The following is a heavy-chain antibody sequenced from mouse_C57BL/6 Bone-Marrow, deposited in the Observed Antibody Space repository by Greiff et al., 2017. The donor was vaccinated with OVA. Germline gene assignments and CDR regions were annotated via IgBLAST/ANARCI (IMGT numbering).Heavy chain of an antibody. V-gene: IGHV1-75*01. CDR1: GYTFTDYY. CDR3: ARRRIYYDGSSLAWFAY. D-gene: IGHD1-1*01. CDR2: IFPGSGST. Sequence: VQLVESGPELVKPGASVKISCKASGYTFTDYYINWVKQRPGQGLEWIGWIFPGSGSTYYNEKFKGKATLTVDKSSSTAYMLLSSLTSEDSAVYFCARRRIYYDGSSLAWFAYWGQGTLVTVSA. J-gene: IGHJ3*01.